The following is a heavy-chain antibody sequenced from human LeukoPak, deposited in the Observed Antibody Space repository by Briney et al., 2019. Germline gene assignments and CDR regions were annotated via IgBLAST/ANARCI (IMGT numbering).Heavy chain of an antibody. V-gene: IGHV3-7*01. CDR2: INKDGSEK. D-gene: IGHD6-19*01. CDR1: GFTFSNYW. Sequence: GGSLRLSCAASGFTFSNYWMSWVRQAPGKGLEWVAHINKDGSEKHYLDSVRGRFTISRDNAKNSLYLQMNSLRAEDTAVYYCARADGVGVATPYFQHWGQGTLVTVSS. CDR3: ARADGVGVATPYFQH. J-gene: IGHJ1*01.